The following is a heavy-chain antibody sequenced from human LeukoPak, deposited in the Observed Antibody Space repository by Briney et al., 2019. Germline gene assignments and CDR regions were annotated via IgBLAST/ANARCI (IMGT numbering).Heavy chain of an antibody. J-gene: IGHJ1*01. CDR2: TLRRGDSR. V-gene: IGHV3-23*01. CDR3: AHSMNRWAFQD. D-gene: IGHD4-11*01. Sequence: PGWALTLSCVPTVFRFSTSDMSWVHQAAEKGLEWVSSTLRRGDSRQYTDSVKGRFPISRDNDKHTLFLQMDSRRVEGTAVYLCAHSMNRWAFQDWGQGTLATVSS. CDR1: VFRFSTSD.